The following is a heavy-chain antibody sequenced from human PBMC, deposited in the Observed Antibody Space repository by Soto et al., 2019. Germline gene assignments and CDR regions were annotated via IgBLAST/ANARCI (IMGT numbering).Heavy chain of an antibody. D-gene: IGHD3-22*01. CDR3: ARSMFYSDGSNYSPFDY. Sequence: SDILSLTCTVSGGSVSSGNYYWSWIRQPPGKGLEWIGYFYYTGSINYNPSLKSRVTISIDASKNQFSLRLSSVTAADTAVYYCARSMFYSDGSNYSPFDYWGQGTLVTVSS. V-gene: IGHV4-61*01. CDR2: FYYTGSI. J-gene: IGHJ4*02. CDR1: GGSVSSGNYY.